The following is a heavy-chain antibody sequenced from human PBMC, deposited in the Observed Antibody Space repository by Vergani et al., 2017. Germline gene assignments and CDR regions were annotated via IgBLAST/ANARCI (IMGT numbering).Heavy chain of an antibody. Sequence: EVQLVESGGGLVQPGGSLRLSCAASGFTFSSDSMNWVRQAPGKGLEWVSYISSSSTIYYADSVKGRFTISRDNAKNSLYLQMNSLRAEDTAVYYCAKPMEGGTYDFDYWGQGTLVTVSS. CDR1: GFTFSSDS. V-gene: IGHV3-48*01. CDR3: AKPMEGGTYDFDY. D-gene: IGHD1-1*01. J-gene: IGHJ4*02. CDR2: ISSSSTI.